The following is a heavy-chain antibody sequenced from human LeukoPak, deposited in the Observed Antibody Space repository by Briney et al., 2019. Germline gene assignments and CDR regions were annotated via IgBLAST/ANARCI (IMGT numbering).Heavy chain of an antibody. D-gene: IGHD3-3*01. J-gene: IGHJ5*02. CDR3: AEVYYDFWSGHNWFDP. CDR1: GGSISSSSYY. V-gene: IGHV4-39*01. CDR2: IYYSGST. Sequence: SETLSLTCTVSGGSISSSSYYWGWIRQPPGKGLEWIGSIYYSGSTYYNPSLKSRVTISVDTSMNQFSLKLSSVTAADTAVYYCAEVYYDFWSGHNWFDPWGQGTLVTVSS.